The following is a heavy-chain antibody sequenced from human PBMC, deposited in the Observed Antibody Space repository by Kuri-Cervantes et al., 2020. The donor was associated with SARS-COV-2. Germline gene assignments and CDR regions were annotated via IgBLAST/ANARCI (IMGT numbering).Heavy chain of an antibody. D-gene: IGHD6-6*01. V-gene: IGHV4-4*07. J-gene: IGHJ4*02. CDR3: ARMYGSRAARPFDY. CDR2: IYTSGST. CDR1: GGSISSYY. Sequence: SETLSLTCTVSGGSISSYYWSWIRQPAGKGLEWIGRIYTSGSTNYNPSLTSRVTISVDTSKNQFSLKLSSVTAADTAVSYCARMYGSRAARPFDYWGQGTLVTVSS.